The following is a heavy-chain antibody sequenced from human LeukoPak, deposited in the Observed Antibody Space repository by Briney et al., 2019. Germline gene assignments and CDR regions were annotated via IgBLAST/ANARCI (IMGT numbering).Heavy chain of an antibody. Sequence: SETLSLTCAVSGDSISGYYWSWIRQPPGKGLEWIGYIYYSGSTNYNPSLKRRVTISVYTSKNQFSLKLSSVTAADTAVYYCARERPVVRENYMDVCGKGTTVTISS. CDR3: ARERPVVRENYMDV. V-gene: IGHV4-59*01. J-gene: IGHJ6*03. D-gene: IGHD2-21*01. CDR1: GDSISGYY. CDR2: IYYSGST.